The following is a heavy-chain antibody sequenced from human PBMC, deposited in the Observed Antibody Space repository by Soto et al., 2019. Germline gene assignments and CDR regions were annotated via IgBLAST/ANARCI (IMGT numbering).Heavy chain of an antibody. D-gene: IGHD3-22*01. CDR2: IYYRGTT. CDR1: GGSISTHD. V-gene: IGHV4-59*11. CDR3: AREVFPRLYTSGHDYPDGGFDK. J-gene: IGHJ3*02. Sequence: SETLSLPCTVSGGSISTHDWSWIRQPPGKGLEWIGYIYYRGTTNYNPSLRSRVTISVDTSKNQFSLKLTSVTAADTAFYFCAREVFPRLYTSGHDYPDGGFDKWDHGTMVTV.